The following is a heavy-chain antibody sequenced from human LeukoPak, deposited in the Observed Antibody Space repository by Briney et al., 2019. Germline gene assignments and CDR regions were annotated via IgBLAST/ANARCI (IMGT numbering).Heavy chain of an antibody. J-gene: IGHJ6*03. V-gene: IGHV4-59*11. CDR3: AREGGPAARRVGFGYYYMDV. CDR1: GGSISSHY. CDR2: IYYSGST. Sequence: SETLSLTCTVSGGSISSHYWSWIRQPPGKGLEWIGYIYYSGSTNYNPSLKSRVTISVDTSKNQFSLKLSSVTAADTAVYYCAREGGPAARRVGFGYYYMDVWGKGTTVTVSS. D-gene: IGHD6-6*01.